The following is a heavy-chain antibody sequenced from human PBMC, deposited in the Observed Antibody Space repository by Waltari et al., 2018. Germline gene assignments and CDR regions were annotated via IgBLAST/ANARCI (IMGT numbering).Heavy chain of an antibody. CDR1: GFTFSSYW. CDR3: ARDKYGSGSYYYGY. V-gene: IGHV3-7*01. Sequence: EVQLVESGGGLVQPGGSLRLSCAASGFTFSSYWMSWVRQAPGKGLEWVANIKQDGSEEYYVDSVKGRFTISRDNAKNSLYMQMNSLRAEYTAVYYCARDKYGSGSYYYGYWGQGTLVTVSS. J-gene: IGHJ4*02. D-gene: IGHD3-10*01. CDR2: IKQDGSEE.